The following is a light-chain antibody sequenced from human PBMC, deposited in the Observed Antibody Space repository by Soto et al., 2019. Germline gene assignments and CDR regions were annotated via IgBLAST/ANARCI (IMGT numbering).Light chain of an antibody. CDR1: QGISTY. CDR2: AAS. Sequence: DIQMTQSPSSLSESAGDRVTITCRASQGISTYLNWYQQKPGKAPKLLIYAASSLQSGVPSRFSGSGSETDFTLTISSLQHEDFATYSCQQSYGTTWTFGQGTKVDIK. V-gene: IGKV1-39*01. CDR3: QQSYGTTWT. J-gene: IGKJ1*01.